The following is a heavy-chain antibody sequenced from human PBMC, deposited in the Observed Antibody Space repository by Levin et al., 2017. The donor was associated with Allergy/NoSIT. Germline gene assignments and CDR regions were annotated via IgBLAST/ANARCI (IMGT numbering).Heavy chain of an antibody. CDR3: ANSAVAAIDYYYYYGMDV. J-gene: IGHJ6*02. V-gene: IGHV3-23*01. CDR1: GFTFSSYA. D-gene: IGHD2-15*01. Sequence: SCAASGFTFSSYAMSWVRQAPGKGLEWVSAISGSGGTTYYADSVKGRFTISRDNSKNTLYLQMNSLRAEDTAVYYCANSAVAAIDYYYYYGMDVWGQGTTVTVSS. CDR2: ISGSGGTT.